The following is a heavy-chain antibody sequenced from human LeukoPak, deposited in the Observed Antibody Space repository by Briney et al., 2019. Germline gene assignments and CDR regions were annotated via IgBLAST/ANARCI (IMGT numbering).Heavy chain of an antibody. CDR3: ARAPPFDTHSSGRYIFDY. CDR2: ISSSSGYT. V-gene: IGHV3-11*06. D-gene: IGHD6-19*01. CDR1: GFTVSDYY. J-gene: IGHJ4*02. Sequence: GGSLRLSCAASGFTVSDYYMSWIRQAPGKGLEWVSYISSSSGYTNYADSVKGRFTISRDNAKNSLYLQMNSLRAEDTAVYYCARAPPFDTHSSGRYIFDYWGQGTLVTVSS.